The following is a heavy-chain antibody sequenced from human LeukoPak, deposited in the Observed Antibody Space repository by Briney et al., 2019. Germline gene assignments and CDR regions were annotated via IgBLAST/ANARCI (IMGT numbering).Heavy chain of an antibody. CDR3: AKGMFGSGWYGDDY. CDR2: ISGSGGST. J-gene: IGHJ4*02. D-gene: IGHD6-19*01. V-gene: IGHV3-23*01. Sequence: QPGGSLRVSCAASGFTFSSYAMSCVRQAPGQGLGWVSAISGSGGSTYYADSVKGRFTISRDNSKNTLYLQMNSLRAEDTAVYYCAKGMFGSGWYGDDYWGQGTLVTVSS. CDR1: GFTFSSYA.